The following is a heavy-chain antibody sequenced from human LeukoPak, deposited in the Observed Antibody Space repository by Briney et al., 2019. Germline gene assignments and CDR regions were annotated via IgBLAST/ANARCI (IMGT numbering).Heavy chain of an antibody. V-gene: IGHV4-59*12. CDR1: GGSISRYY. CDR3: ARKDGDY. Sequence: SETLSLTCTVSGGSISRYYWSWIRQPPGKGLEWIGYIYYSGSTNYNPTLKSRVTISVDTSKNQLYLNLRYVTAADTAVYYCARKDGDYWGQGTLVTVSS. J-gene: IGHJ4*02. CDR2: IYYSGST.